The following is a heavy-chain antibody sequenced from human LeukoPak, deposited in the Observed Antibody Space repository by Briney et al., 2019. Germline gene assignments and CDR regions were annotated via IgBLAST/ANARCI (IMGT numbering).Heavy chain of an antibody. J-gene: IGHJ4*02. Sequence: GGSLGLSCAASGFTFSSYWMSWVRQAPGKGLEWVANIKQDGSEKYYVDSVKGRFTVSRDNAKNSLYLQMNSLRAEDTAVYYCARVGGYCSGGSCYKRTFFDYWGQGTLVTVSS. CDR2: IKQDGSEK. CDR1: GFTFSSYW. CDR3: ARVGGYCSGGSCYKRTFFDY. D-gene: IGHD2-15*01. V-gene: IGHV3-7*01.